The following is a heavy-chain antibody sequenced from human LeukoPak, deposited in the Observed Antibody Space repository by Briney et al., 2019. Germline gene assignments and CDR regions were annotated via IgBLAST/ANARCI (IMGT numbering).Heavy chain of an antibody. CDR2: ISGSGGST. D-gene: IGHD4-17*01. CDR1: GFTFSSYG. J-gene: IGHJ4*02. V-gene: IGHV3-23*01. Sequence: GGSLRLSCAASGFTFSSYGMSWVRQAPGKGLEWVSAISGSGGSTYYADSVKGRFTISRDNAKNSLYLQMNSLRAEDMALYYCAKAPYGDYYLFDYWGQGTLVTVSS. CDR3: AKAPYGDYYLFDY.